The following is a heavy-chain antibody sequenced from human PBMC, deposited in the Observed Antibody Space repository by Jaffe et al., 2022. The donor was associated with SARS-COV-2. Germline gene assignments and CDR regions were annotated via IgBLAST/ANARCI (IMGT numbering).Heavy chain of an antibody. CDR1: GFTFSSYG. V-gene: IGHV3-33*01. CDR3: ARGYSSSWYGYGMDV. Sequence: QVQLVESGGGVVQPGRSLRLSCAASGFTFSSYGMHWVRQAPGKGLEWVAVIWYDGSNKYYADSVKGRFTISRDNSKNTLYLQMNSLRAEDTAVYYCARGYSSSWYGYGMDVWGQGTTVTVSS. J-gene: IGHJ6*02. CDR2: IWYDGSNK. D-gene: IGHD6-13*01.